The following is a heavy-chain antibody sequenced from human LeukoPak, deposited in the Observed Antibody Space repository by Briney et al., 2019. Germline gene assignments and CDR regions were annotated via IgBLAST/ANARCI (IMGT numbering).Heavy chain of an antibody. V-gene: IGHV3-33*01. CDR3: ARGAYGSGTYHDFDI. J-gene: IGHJ3*02. D-gene: IGHD3-10*01. CDR1: GFTFSSYG. CDR2: IWYDGSNK. Sequence: GMSLRLSCAASGFTFSSYGMHWVRQAPGKGLEWVAVIWYDGSNKYSVDSVKGRFTISRDNSKNTLYLQMNSLRAEGTAVYYCARGAYGSGTYHDFDIWGQGTMVTVSS.